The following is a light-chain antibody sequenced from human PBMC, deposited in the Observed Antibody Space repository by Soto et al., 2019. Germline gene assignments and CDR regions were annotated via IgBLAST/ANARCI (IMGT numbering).Light chain of an antibody. CDR1: QRVRRRY. CDR3: QQYGYSLGP. J-gene: IGKJ2*01. V-gene: IGKV3-20*01. Sequence: EIALTQSPAPLSVSRGDRATLSCRFSQRVRRRYLACYQHKPGQASRLLIHGASSSATGIPDRFSGSGSGTDFPLTISRREPQDFAVFYCQQYGYSLGPFGQGTKLELK. CDR2: GAS.